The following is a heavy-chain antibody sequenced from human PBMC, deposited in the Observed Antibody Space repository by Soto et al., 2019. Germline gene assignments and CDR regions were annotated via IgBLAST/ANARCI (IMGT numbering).Heavy chain of an antibody. J-gene: IGHJ6*03. CDR2: ISAYNGNT. Sequence: ASVKVSCKASGYTFTSYGISWVRQAPGQGLEWMGWISAYNGNTNYAQKLQGRVTMTRNTSTSTAYMELSSLRSEDTAVYYCARHYYDILTGYYKGHYYYYYLMDVWGKGTTVIVSS. CDR1: GYTFTSYG. CDR3: ARHYYDILTGYYKGHYYYYYLMDV. V-gene: IGHV1-18*01. D-gene: IGHD3-9*01.